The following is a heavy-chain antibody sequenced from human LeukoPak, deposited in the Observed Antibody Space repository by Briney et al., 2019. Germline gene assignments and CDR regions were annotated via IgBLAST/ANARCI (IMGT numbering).Heavy chain of an antibody. V-gene: IGHV3-23*01. J-gene: IGHJ4*02. Sequence: GGSLRLSCAGSGFIFNNYAMHWVRQPPGKGLEWVSAISGSGGSTYYADSVKGRFTISRDNSKNTLYLQMNSLRAEDTAVYYCAKAQNSITMIVVVSPFDYWGQGTLVTVSS. CDR1: GFIFNNYA. CDR2: ISGSGGST. CDR3: AKAQNSITMIVVVSPFDY. D-gene: IGHD3-22*01.